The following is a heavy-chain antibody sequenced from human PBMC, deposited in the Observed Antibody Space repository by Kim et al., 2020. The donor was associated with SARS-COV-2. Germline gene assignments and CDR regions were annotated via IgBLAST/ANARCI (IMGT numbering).Heavy chain of an antibody. CDR2: ISGAGTT. V-gene: IGHV3-23*01. CDR1: GFTFSSNS. CDR3: AKMQGFFDY. Sequence: GGSLRLSCAASGFTFSSNSLSWVRQAPGKGLEWVSAISGAGTTYYADSVKGRFTISRDNVMNTVFLQMHSLRTDDTAVYYCAKMQGFFDYWGQGTLVTVSS. J-gene: IGHJ4*02.